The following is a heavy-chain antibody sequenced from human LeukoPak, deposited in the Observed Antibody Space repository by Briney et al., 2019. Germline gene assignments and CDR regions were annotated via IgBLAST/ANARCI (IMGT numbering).Heavy chain of an antibody. V-gene: IGHV3-49*04. Sequence: GGSLRLSCTAAGFTFGDYAMSWVSQAPGKGLEWESFIRSEAYGGTTEYAASVKGRFTISRDDSKSIAYLQMNNLKTEDTAVYYCISGSGYYGSFDYWGQGTLVSVSS. CDR2: IRSEAYGGTT. CDR1: GFTFGDYA. D-gene: IGHD3-10*01. CDR3: ISGSGYYGSFDY. J-gene: IGHJ4*02.